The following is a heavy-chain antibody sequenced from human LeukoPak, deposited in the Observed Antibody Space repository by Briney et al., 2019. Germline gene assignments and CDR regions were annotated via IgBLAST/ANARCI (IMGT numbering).Heavy chain of an antibody. CDR1: GYTFTGYY. D-gene: IGHD6-19*01. Sequence: ASVKVSCKASGYTFTGYYMHWVRQAPGQGLEWMGLINPRGTATRYAESFQGRVTMTTDTSTSTVYMEVRSLRSDDTAVYYCARDLPRIAVAASGHWGQGTLVTVSS. CDR3: ARDLPRIAVAASGH. J-gene: IGHJ4*02. CDR2: INPRGTAT. V-gene: IGHV1-46*01.